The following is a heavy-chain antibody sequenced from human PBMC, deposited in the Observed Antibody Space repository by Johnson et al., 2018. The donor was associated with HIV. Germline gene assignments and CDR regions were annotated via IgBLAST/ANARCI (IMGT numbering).Heavy chain of an antibody. Sequence: QMLLVESGGALVQPGGSLRLSCAGSGFNVSDNYMSWVRQAPGKGLEWVSYISSSGSTIYYADSVKGRFTISRDNAKNSLYLQMNSLRAEDTAVYYCAIRTVVTPGAFEIWGQGTMVTVSS. CDR1: GFNVSDNY. CDR2: ISSSGSTI. CDR3: AIRTVVTPGAFEI. V-gene: IGHV3-11*04. D-gene: IGHD4-23*01. J-gene: IGHJ3*02.